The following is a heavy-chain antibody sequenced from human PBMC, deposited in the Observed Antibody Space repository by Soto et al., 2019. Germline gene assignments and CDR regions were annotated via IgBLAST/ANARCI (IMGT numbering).Heavy chain of an antibody. V-gene: IGHV3-48*03. CDR2: ISTGGSTK. Sequence: LRLSCAASGFTFSGYEMNWVRQAPGKGLEWVSYISTGGSTKYYADSVKGRFTISRDNAKNSLYLQMNSLRAEDTAVYYCAREEQLDYYYCGMDVWGQGTTVTVSS. J-gene: IGHJ6*02. CDR3: AREEQLDYYYCGMDV. D-gene: IGHD6-6*01. CDR1: GFTFSGYE.